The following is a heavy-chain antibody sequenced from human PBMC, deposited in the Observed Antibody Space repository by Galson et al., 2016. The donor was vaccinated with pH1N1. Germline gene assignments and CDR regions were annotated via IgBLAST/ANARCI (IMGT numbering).Heavy chain of an antibody. CDR2: IRGGGGDK. V-gene: IGHV3-23*01. Sequence: SLRLSCAASGFTFRLHGMCWVRQAFGKGLEWVAYIRGGGGDKFYAESVRGRFTISRDNAYSTVSLQMDRLTVDDTAIYYCVQEDSRGYSYFLENWGQGTPVTVSS. CDR3: VQEDSRGYSYFLEN. D-gene: IGHD3-22*01. CDR1: GFTFRLHG. J-gene: IGHJ4*02.